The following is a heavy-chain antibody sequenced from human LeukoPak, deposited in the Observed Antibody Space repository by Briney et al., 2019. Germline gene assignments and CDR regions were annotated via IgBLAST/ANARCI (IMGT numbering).Heavy chain of an antibody. CDR3: ARAPTTVTTRDWYFDL. V-gene: IGHV1-46*01. CDR1: GYTFTSYY. Sequence: ASVKVSCKASGYTFTSYYMHWVRQAPGQGLEWMGIINPSGGSTSYAQKFQGRVTMTTDTSTSTAYMELRSLRSDDTAVYYCARAPTTVTTRDWYFDLWGRGTLVTVSS. CDR2: INPSGGST. D-gene: IGHD4-17*01. J-gene: IGHJ2*01.